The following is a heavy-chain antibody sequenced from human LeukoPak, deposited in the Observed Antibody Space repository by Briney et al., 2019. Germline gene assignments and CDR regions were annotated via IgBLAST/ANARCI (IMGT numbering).Heavy chain of an antibody. CDR1: GFTFSSYD. CDR3: AKGQWLVNDFDY. D-gene: IGHD6-19*01. J-gene: IGHJ4*02. Sequence: GGSLRLSCAASGFTFSSYDMHWVRQATGKGLEWVSAIGTAGDTYYPDSVKGRFTISRDNSKNTLYLRMNSLRAEDTAVYYCAKGQWLVNDFDYWDQGTLVTVSS. V-gene: IGHV3-13*01. CDR2: IGTAGDT.